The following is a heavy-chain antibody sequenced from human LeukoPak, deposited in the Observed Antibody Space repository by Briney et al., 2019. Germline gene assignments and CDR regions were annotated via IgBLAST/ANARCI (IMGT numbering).Heavy chain of an antibody. D-gene: IGHD3-10*01. CDR2: ISSSGSTI. J-gene: IGHJ4*02. CDR3: AKVAKYYYGPETYYFFEQ. V-gene: IGHV3-48*03. Sequence: GGSLRLSCAASGFTFSSYEMNWVRQAPGKGLEWVSYISSSGSTIYYADSVKGRFTISRDYAKNSLYLQMNSLRVEDTAVYYCAKVAKYYYGPETYYFFEQWGQGTPVTASS. CDR1: GFTFSSYE.